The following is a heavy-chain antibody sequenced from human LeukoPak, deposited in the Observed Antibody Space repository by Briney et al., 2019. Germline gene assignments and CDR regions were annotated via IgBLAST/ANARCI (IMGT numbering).Heavy chain of an antibody. Sequence: GASVKVSCKASGYTFTGYYMHWVRQAPGQGLEWMGWINPNSGGTNYAQKFQGRVTMTRDTSISTVYMELSRLRSDDTAVYYCARASGSYWWFDSWGQGTLVTVPS. CDR1: GYTFTGYY. CDR2: INPNSGGT. V-gene: IGHV1-2*02. J-gene: IGHJ5*01. CDR3: ARASGSYWWFDS. D-gene: IGHD1-26*01.